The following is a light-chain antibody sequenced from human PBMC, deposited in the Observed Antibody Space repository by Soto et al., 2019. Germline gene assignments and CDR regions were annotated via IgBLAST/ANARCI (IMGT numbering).Light chain of an antibody. V-gene: IGKV3-15*01. CDR2: GAS. Sequence: EIVMTQSPATLSVSPGERATLSCRASQSVSSNFAWYQQKPGQAPRLLIFGASTRATGIPARFSGSGSGTEFTLTISSLQSEDFAVYYCQQYNNWPPFGGGTKVEIK. J-gene: IGKJ4*01. CDR3: QQYNNWPP. CDR1: QSVSSN.